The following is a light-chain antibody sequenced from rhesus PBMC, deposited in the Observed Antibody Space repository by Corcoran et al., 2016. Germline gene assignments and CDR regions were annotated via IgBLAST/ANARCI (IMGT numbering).Light chain of an antibody. V-gene: IGKV1-28*02. CDR2: AAS. CDR1: QGISSY. CDR3: LQHNSYPLT. J-gene: IGKJ4*01. Sequence: DIQMTQSPSSLYASVGDTVTITCRASQGISSYLNWFQQKPGKDPKLLDYAASSLESGVPSRFSGSGSGTEFTLTISRLQPEDFATYYCLQHNSYPLTFGGGTKVEIK.